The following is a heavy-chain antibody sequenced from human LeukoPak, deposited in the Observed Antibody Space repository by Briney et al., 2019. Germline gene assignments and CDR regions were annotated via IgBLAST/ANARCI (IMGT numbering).Heavy chain of an antibody. CDR1: GGTFSSYA. D-gene: IGHD3-22*01. CDR2: IIPIFGTA. V-gene: IGHV1-69*06. J-gene: IGHJ4*02. CDR3: ATAYYYDRSFDY. Sequence: GASVKVSCKASGGTFSSYAISWVRQAPGQGLEWMGGIIPIFGTANYAQKFQGRVTMTEDTSTDTAYMELSSLRSEDTAVYYCATAYYYDRSFDYWGQGTLVTVSS.